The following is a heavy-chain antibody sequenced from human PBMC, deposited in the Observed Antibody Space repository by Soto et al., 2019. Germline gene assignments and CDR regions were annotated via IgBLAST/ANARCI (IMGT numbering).Heavy chain of an antibody. J-gene: IGHJ5*02. Sequence: GGSLRLSCAASGFTFGSYVMSWVRQAPGRGLEWVSGISGSGGTIYYADSVKGRFTISRDNSKNTLYLQMNSLRAEDTAVYYCAKDPTWSNWFDPWGQGTLVTVSS. D-gene: IGHD3-16*01. CDR1: GFTFGSYV. CDR2: ISGSGGTI. CDR3: AKDPTWSNWFDP. V-gene: IGHV3-23*01.